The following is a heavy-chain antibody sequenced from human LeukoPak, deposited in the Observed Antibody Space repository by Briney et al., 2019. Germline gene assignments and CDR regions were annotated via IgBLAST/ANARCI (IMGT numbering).Heavy chain of an antibody. J-gene: IGHJ4*02. CDR3: ARDVDYANPRHDH. D-gene: IGHD4/OR15-4a*01. Sequence: GGSLRLSCAASGFSINSYGMSWVRQAPGKGLEWVSAISGSGGKTYYADSVKGRFTISRDNSENTLYLQMNSLRAEDTAVYYCARDVDYANPRHDHWGQGTLVTVSS. V-gene: IGHV3-23*01. CDR2: ISGSGGKT. CDR1: GFSINSYG.